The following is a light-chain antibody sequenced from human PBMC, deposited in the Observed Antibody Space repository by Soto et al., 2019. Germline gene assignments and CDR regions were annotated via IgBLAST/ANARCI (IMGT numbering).Light chain of an antibody. J-gene: IGKJ1*01. CDR2: AAS. CDR1: KSISNW. V-gene: IGKV1-5*03. Sequence: DIQVTQSPSTLSASAGDRVTIAGPASKSISNWLAWYQQTPGKAPHLLIYAASSFTSGVPSRFSGSGSGTEFPLTISRLPADDFATYCCQRDDPPLTFGQGTKVDI. CDR3: QRDDPPLT.